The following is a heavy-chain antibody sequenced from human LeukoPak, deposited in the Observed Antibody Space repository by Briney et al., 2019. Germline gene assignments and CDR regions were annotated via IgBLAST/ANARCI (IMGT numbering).Heavy chain of an antibody. CDR1: GFTFSNYG. Sequence: WGSLRLSCAASGFTFSNYGMSWVRQAPGKGLEWVSAISGSGVTTYYADSVKGRFTISRDNAKNSLYLQMNSLRAEDTALYYCARDGGDCSGDSCYVDYWGQGTLVTVSS. V-gene: IGHV3-23*01. J-gene: IGHJ4*02. D-gene: IGHD2-15*01. CDR2: ISGSGVTT. CDR3: ARDGGDCSGDSCYVDY.